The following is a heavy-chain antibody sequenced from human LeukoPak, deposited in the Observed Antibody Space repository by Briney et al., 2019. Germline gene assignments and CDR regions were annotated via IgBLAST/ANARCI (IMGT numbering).Heavy chain of an antibody. CDR2: IYYSGST. CDR1: GGSISSSSYY. V-gene: IGHV4-39*01. Sequence: SETLSLTCTVSGGSISSSSYYWGWIRQPPGKGLEWIGSIYYSGSTYYNPSLKSRVTISVDTSKNQFSLQLNSVTPEDTAVYYCARSSRVGKGQLAFVLLTYFDYWGQGTLVTVSS. D-gene: IGHD6-6*01. J-gene: IGHJ4*02. CDR3: ARSSRVGKGQLAFVLLTYFDY.